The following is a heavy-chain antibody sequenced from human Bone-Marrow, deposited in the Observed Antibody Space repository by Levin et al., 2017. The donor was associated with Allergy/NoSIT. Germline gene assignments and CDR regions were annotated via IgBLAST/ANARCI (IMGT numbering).Heavy chain of an antibody. Sequence: PGGSLRLSCAVSGASINSYNWWSWVRQPPGKGLEWIGQVFHSGSTNYNPSLTSRPTISIDKSKNQFSLMASSVTAADTGVYYCASVTMVRGVMWEYFSDRWGQGTLVTVSS. CDR1: GASINSYNW. D-gene: IGHD3-10*01. CDR3: ASVTMVRGVMWEYFSDR. V-gene: IGHV4-4*02. J-gene: IGHJ5*02. CDR2: VFHSGST.